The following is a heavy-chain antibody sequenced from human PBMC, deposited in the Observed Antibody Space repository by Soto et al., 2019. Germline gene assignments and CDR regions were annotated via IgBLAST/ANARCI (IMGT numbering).Heavy chain of an antibody. Sequence: GASVKVSCKASGGTFSSYAISWVRQAPGQGLEWMGGIIPIFGTANYAQKFQDRVTITADKSTSTAYMELSSLRSEDTAVYYCARDYLYYYDSSGKMDAFDIWGQGTMVTVSS. D-gene: IGHD3-22*01. J-gene: IGHJ3*02. CDR3: ARDYLYYYDSSGKMDAFDI. CDR2: IIPIFGTA. CDR1: GGTFSSYA. V-gene: IGHV1-69*06.